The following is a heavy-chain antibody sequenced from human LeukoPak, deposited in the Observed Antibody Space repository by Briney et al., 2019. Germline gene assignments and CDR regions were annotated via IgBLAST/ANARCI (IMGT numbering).Heavy chain of an antibody. Sequence: SVKVSCKASGGTFSSYAISWVRQAPGQGLEWMGGIIPIFGTANYAQKFQGRVTITTDGSTSTAYMELSSLRSEDTAVYYCASGVVVVPAAIPEKFDYWGQGTLVTVSS. J-gene: IGHJ4*02. CDR3: ASGVVVVPAAIPEKFDY. V-gene: IGHV1-69*05. D-gene: IGHD2-2*02. CDR1: GGTFSSYA. CDR2: IIPIFGTA.